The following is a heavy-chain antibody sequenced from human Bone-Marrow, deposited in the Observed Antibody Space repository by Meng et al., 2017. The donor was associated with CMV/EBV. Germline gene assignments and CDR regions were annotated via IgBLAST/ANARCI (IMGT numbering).Heavy chain of an antibody. CDR3: ARGRYNWNY. V-gene: IGHV3-23*01. D-gene: IGHD1-20*01. Sequence: GESLKISCAASGFTFSSYAMSWVRQASGKGLEWVSSISASGDKTYYADSVKGRFTISRDNAKNSLYLQMNSLRADDTAVYYCARGRYNWNYWGQGTLVTVSS. J-gene: IGHJ4*02. CDR1: GFTFSSYA. CDR2: ISASGDKT.